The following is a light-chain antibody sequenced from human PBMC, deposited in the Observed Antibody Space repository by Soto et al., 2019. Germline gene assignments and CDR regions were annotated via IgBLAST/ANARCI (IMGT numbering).Light chain of an antibody. CDR3: QQYYSTPT. J-gene: IGKJ1*01. CDR2: WAS. Sequence: DIVMTQSPDSLAVSLGERATINCKSSQIVLHSSNNKNYLAWYQQKPRQPPKLLIYWASTRESGVPDRFSGSGSGTDFTLTISSLQAEDVAVYYCQQYYSTPTFGQGTKVDI. V-gene: IGKV4-1*01. CDR1: QIVLHSSNNKNY.